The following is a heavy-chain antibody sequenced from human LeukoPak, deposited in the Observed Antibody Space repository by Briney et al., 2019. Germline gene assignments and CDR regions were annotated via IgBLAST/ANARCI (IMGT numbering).Heavy chain of an antibody. CDR2: ISGSGGST. CDR1: GFTFSTYA. J-gene: IGHJ4*02. V-gene: IGHV3-23*01. CDR3: AKDVGRMGELSYFDY. D-gene: IGHD3-16*02. Sequence: GGSLRLSCAASGFTFSTYAMTWVRQAPGKGLEWVSRISGSGGSTYYADSVEGRFTISRDKSKNTLYLQMRSLRAEDTAVYYCAKDVGRMGELSYFDYWGQGTLVTVSS.